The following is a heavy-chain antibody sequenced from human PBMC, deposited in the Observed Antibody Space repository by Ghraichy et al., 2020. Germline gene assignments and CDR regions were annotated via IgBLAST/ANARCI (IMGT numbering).Heavy chain of an antibody. CDR2: IQYSGTT. V-gene: IGHV4-59*02. CDR3: ARGGNSWSWKFDS. J-gene: IGHJ5*01. D-gene: IGHD6-13*01. Sequence: SQTLSLTCTVSGASVSGYYWSWLRQSSAKRLEWLGYIQYSGTTVYNPALKSRVTMSVDMSKNQLSLWLNSVTTADTARYYCARGGNSWSWKFDSWGQGTLVTVST. CDR1: GASVSGYY.